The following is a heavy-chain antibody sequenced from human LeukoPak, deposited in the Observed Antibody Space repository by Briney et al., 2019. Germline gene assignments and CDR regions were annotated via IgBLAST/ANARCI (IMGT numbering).Heavy chain of an antibody. CDR1: GGSFSGYY. D-gene: IGHD6-19*01. V-gene: IGHV4-34*01. J-gene: IGHJ4*02. CDR2: INHSGST. CDR3: ARLARAVASFDY. Sequence: SETLSLTCAVYGGSFSGYYWSWIRQPPGKGLEWIGEINHSGSTNYNPSLKSRVTISVDTSKNQFSLKLSYVTAADTAVYYCARLARAVASFDYWGQGTLVTVSS.